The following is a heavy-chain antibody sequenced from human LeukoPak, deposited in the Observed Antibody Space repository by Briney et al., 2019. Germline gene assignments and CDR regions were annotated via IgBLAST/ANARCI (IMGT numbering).Heavy chain of an antibody. J-gene: IGHJ4*02. Sequence: GESLKISCKASGYSFTNYWIGWVRQMPGKGLEWMGVIYPGDSDTTYSPSFQGQVTISADKPISTAYLQWSSLKASDTAMYYCARRSGYIHGTDYWGQGTLVTVSS. D-gene: IGHD5-18*01. V-gene: IGHV5-51*01. CDR2: IYPGDSDT. CDR1: GYSFTNYW. CDR3: ARRSGYIHGTDY.